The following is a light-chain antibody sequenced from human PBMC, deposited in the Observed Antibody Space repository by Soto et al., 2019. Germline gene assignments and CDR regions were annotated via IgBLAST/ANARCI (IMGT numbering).Light chain of an antibody. CDR2: AAS. J-gene: IGKJ1*01. CDR1: QTISSY. V-gene: IGKV1-39*01. Sequence: DIQMTQSPSSLSASLGDRFTIACRASQTISSYLNWYQQKPGRAPKLLIYAASNLESGVPSRFSGSGSGTDFTLTISSLQPEDFATYYCRQSYSTWTFGQGTKVDIK. CDR3: RQSYSTWT.